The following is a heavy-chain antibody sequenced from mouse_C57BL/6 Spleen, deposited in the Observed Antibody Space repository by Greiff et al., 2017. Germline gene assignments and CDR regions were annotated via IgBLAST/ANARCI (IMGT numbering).Heavy chain of an antibody. CDR3: TTHYCGSSYRGYDYAMDY. D-gene: IGHD1-1*01. CDR1: GFNIKDYY. V-gene: IGHV14-1*01. Sequence: VQLQQSGAELVRPGASVKLSCTASGFNIKDYYMHWVKQRPEQGLEWIGRIEPEDGDTEYAPKFQGKATMTADTSSNTAYLQLSSLTSEDTAVYYCTTHYCGSSYRGYDYAMDYWGQGTSVTVSS. CDR2: IEPEDGDT. J-gene: IGHJ4*01.